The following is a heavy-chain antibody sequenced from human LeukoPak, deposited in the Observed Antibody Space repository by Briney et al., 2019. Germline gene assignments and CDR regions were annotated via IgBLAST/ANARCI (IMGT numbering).Heavy chain of an antibody. Sequence: PSETLSLTCTVSGGSISSYYWSWIRQPPGKGLEWIGYIYYSGSTNYNPSLKSRVTISVDTSKNQFPLKLSSVTAADTAVYYCARGLRFLEWPIYYYYMDVWGKGTTVTVSS. D-gene: IGHD3-3*01. J-gene: IGHJ6*03. CDR1: GGSISSYY. V-gene: IGHV4-59*01. CDR2: IYYSGST. CDR3: ARGLRFLEWPIYYYYMDV.